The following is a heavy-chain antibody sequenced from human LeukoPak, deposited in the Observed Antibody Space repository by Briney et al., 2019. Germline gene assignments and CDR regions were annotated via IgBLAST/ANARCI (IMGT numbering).Heavy chain of an antibody. CDR2: INHSGST. CDR3: ARGRRAVAGTCWFDP. D-gene: IGHD6-19*01. J-gene: IGHJ5*02. Sequence: SETLSLTCVVYGGSFSGYYWSWIRQPPGKGLEWIGEINHSGSTNYNPSLKSRVTISVDTSKNQFSLKLSSVTAADTAVYYCARGRRAVAGTCWFDPWGQGTLVTVSS. V-gene: IGHV4-34*01. CDR1: GGSFSGYY.